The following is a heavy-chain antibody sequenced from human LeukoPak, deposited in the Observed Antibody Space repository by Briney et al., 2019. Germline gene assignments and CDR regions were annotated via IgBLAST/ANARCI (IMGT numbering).Heavy chain of an antibody. CDR1: GFAFGTYS. Sequence: GESLRLSCAASGFAFGTYSMNWVRQAPGKGLEWVSSVSTAGSFIYYADSVKGRFTISRDNAQNSLFLQMRSLRADDTAVYYCARDVSYDSSGDAFDIWGQGTMVTVSS. V-gene: IGHV3-21*01. J-gene: IGHJ3*02. CDR3: ARDVSYDSSGDAFDI. CDR2: VSTAGSFI. D-gene: IGHD3-22*01.